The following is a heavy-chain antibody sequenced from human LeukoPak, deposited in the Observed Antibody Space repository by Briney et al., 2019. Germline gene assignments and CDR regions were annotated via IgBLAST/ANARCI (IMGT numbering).Heavy chain of an antibody. CDR3: ASDTYYDFWSGYS. D-gene: IGHD3-3*01. CDR1: GGSFSGYY. CDR2: INHSGST. Sequence: SETLSLTCAVYGGSFSGYYWSWVRQPPGKGLEWIGEINHSGSTNYNPSLKSRVTISVDTSKNQFSLKLSSVTAADTAVYYCASDTYYDFWSGYSWGQGTLVTVSS. J-gene: IGHJ5*02. V-gene: IGHV4-34*01.